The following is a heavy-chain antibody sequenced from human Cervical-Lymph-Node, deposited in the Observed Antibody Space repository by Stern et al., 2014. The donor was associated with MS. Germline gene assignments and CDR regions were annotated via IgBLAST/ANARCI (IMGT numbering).Heavy chain of an antibody. J-gene: IGHJ6*02. V-gene: IGHV3-33*01. CDR2: IWYDGSNK. Sequence: MQLVESGGGVVQPGRSLRLSCAASGFTFSSYGMHWVRQAPGKGLEWVAVIWYDGSNKYYADSVKGRFTISRDNSKNTLYLQMNSLRAEDTAVYYCARDQCSSTSCYSYYYYGMDVWGQGTTVTVSS. CDR3: ARDQCSSTSCYSYYYYGMDV. CDR1: GFTFSSYG. D-gene: IGHD2-2*02.